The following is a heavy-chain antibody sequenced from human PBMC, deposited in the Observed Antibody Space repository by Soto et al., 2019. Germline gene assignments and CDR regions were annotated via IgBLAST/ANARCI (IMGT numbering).Heavy chain of an antibody. D-gene: IGHD1-26*01. Sequence: EVQLVESGGGFAQPGRSLRLSCVASGFTFDDYAMHWVRQAPGKGLEWVSSVDWNSGSIAYADSVKGRFTISRDNARNSLFLQMNSLRGEDTALYYCVKGRGSFFVYFGLDVWGQVTTVTVSS. CDR2: VDWNSGSI. CDR1: GFTFDDYA. CDR3: VKGRGSFFVYFGLDV. V-gene: IGHV3-9*01. J-gene: IGHJ6*02.